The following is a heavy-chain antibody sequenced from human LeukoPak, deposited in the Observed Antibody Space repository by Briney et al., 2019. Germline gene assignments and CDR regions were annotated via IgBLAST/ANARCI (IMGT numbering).Heavy chain of an antibody. CDR2: IKTNGSDK. CDR1: GFTFSNYW. D-gene: IGHD3-10*01. Sequence: GGSLRPSCAPSGFTFSNYWMSWVRQAQGKGPEWVGAIKTNGSDKYYVGSVKGRFTISRDNAKNSLYLQMNSLRAEDTAVYYCARDSLIQYGSGSYWGFDYWGQGILVTVSS. CDR3: ARDSLIQYGSGSYWGFDY. J-gene: IGHJ4*02. V-gene: IGHV3-7*03.